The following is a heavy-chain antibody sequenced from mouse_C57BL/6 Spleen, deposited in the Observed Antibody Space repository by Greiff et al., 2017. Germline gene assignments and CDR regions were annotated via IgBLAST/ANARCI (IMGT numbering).Heavy chain of an antibody. J-gene: IGHJ4*01. CDR3: AREGPYAMDY. V-gene: IGHV5-16*01. CDR1: GFTFSDYY. CDR2: INYDGSST. Sequence: DVHLVESEGGLVQPGSSMKLSCTASGFTFSDYYMAWVRQVPEKGLEWVANINYDGSSTYYLDSLKSRFIISRDNAKNILYLQMSSLKSEDTATYYCAREGPYAMDYWGQGTSVTVSS.